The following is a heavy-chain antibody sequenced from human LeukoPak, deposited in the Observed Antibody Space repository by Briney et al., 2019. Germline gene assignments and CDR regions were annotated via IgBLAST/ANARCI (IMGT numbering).Heavy chain of an antibody. D-gene: IGHD3-10*01. J-gene: IGHJ4*02. CDR2: IKRNADGATR. V-gene: IGHV3-15*01. CDR3: GLGSGRSDFDY. CDR1: GFTFSNAW. Sequence: GGSLRLSCAASGFTFSNAWMSWVRQAPGKGLEWVGRIKRNADGATRDFAAPVKGRFAISRGDSKNTVYLQMNSLKTEDTAVYYCGLGSGRSDFDYWGQGTLVTVSS.